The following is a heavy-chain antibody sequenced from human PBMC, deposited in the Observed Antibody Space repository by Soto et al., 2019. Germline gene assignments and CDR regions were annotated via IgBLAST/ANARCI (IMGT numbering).Heavy chain of an antibody. CDR1: GYTFSGYS. V-gene: IGHV1-18*04. CDR2: ISGYNGNT. D-gene: IGHD2-21*01. CDR3: ARDVFCGGAPACPDMDV. J-gene: IGHJ6*02. Sequence: ASVKVSCKASGYTFSGYSITWVRQAPGQGLEWMGRISGYNGNTNYARTLRDRLTLTTDTSTSTAYMELRSLTSDDTAVYYCARDVFCGGAPACPDMDVWGQGTTVTVPS.